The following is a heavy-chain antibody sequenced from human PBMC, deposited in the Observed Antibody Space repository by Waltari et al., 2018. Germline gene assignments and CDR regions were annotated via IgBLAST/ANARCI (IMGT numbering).Heavy chain of an antibody. CDR2: IKQDGSET. D-gene: IGHD3-9*01. CDR1: GLAFSDYW. Sequence: EVQLVESGGGLVQPGGSLRLSCEASGLAFSDYWVSWVRQAPGEGREWGAKIKQDGSETFYVESVKGRFTISRDNAKNLLYLQMNSLRVEDTAVYFCAMTGRLGTGLPWDWGQGTLVTVSS. CDR3: AMTGRLGTGLPWD. V-gene: IGHV3-7*01. J-gene: IGHJ4*02.